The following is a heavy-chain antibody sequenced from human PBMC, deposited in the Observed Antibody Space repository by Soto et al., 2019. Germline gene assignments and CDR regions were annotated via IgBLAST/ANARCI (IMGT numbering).Heavy chain of an antibody. J-gene: IGHJ5*02. CDR3: ARVGLKYLRWFDP. CDR2: XNXXNXXX. D-gene: IGHD6-6*01. CDR1: GYTFTSYA. Sequence: ASVKVSCKASGYTFTSYAMHLVRQAPGQSLEXMGXXNXXNXXXXXSXXXQDRVTIIRDASASTVYMEPSSLRTEDTAVYYCARVGLKYLRWFDPWGQGSLVTASS. V-gene: IGHV1-3*01.